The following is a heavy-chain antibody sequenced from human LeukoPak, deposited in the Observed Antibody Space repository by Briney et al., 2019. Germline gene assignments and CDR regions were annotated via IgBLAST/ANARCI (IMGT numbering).Heavy chain of an antibody. CDR3: ARDSRGSSWYGSSDY. Sequence: PGGSLRLSCAASGFIFSNYEMNWVRQAPGKGLEWLSYISTSGSTIYYADSVKGRFTISRDNAKKSLYLQINSLRAEDTAVYYCARDSRGSSWYGSSDYWGQGTLVTVSS. CDR1: GFIFSNYE. D-gene: IGHD6-13*01. CDR2: ISTSGSTI. V-gene: IGHV3-48*03. J-gene: IGHJ4*02.